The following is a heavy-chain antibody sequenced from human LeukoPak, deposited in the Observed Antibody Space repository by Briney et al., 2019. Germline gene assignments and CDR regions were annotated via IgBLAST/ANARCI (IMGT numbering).Heavy chain of an antibody. Sequence: GASVKVSCKASGYTFTGYYMHWVRQAPGQGLEWMGWINPNSGGTNYAQKFQGRVTMTRDTSISTAYMELSRLRSEDTAVYCARVGVTAATADYWGQGTLVTVSS. V-gene: IGHV1-2*02. CDR3: ARVGVTAATADY. J-gene: IGHJ4*02. CDR1: GYTFTGYY. CDR2: INPNSGGT. D-gene: IGHD6-25*01.